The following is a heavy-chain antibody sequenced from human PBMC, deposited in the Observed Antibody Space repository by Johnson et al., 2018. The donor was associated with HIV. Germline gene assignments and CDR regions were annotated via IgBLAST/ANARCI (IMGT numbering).Heavy chain of an antibody. CDR1: GFTFSSYW. V-gene: IGHV3-7*02. J-gene: IGHJ3*02. D-gene: IGHD2-15*01. CDR3: ARVWVVEVARGAFDI. CDR2: IKQDGSEK. Sequence: VQLVESGGGLVQPGGSLRLSCAASGFTFSSYWMSWVRQAPWKGLEWVANIKQDGSEKYYVDSVKGRFTISRDNAKNSVYLQMNSLRGEDTAVYYCARVWVVEVARGAFDIWGQGTMVTVSS.